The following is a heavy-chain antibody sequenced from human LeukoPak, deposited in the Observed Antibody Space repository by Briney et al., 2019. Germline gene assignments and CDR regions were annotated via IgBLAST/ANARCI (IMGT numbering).Heavy chain of an antibody. Sequence: ASETLSLTCTVSGGSISSYYWSWIRQPPGKGLEWIGYIYCSGSTNYNPSLKSRVTISVDTSKNQFSLKLSSVTAADTAVYYCARNVKDAFDIWGQGTMVTVSS. CDR2: IYCSGST. CDR1: GGSISSYY. V-gene: IGHV4-59*08. J-gene: IGHJ3*02. CDR3: ARNVKDAFDI.